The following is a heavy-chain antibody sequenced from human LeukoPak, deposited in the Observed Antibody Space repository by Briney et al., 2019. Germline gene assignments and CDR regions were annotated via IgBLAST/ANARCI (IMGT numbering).Heavy chain of an antibody. J-gene: IGHJ4*02. V-gene: IGHV1-46*01. CDR1: GYTFTSYY. CDR3: AREGRYYYDSGGYSIIDY. D-gene: IGHD3-22*01. CDR2: INPSGGST. Sequence: GASVKVSCKASGYTFTSYYMHWVRQAPGQGLEWMGIINPSGGSTSYAQKFQGRVTMTRDTSTSTVYMELSSLRSEDTAVYYCAREGRYYYDSGGYSIIDYWGQGTLVTVSS.